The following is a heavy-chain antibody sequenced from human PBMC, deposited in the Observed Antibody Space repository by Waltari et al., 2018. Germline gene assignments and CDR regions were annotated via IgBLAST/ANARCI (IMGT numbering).Heavy chain of an antibody. J-gene: IGHJ4*02. CDR3: ARDTGTGVVGVFDY. CDR1: GFTFSSYA. Sequence: QVQLVESGGGVVQPGRSLRLSCAASGFTFSSYAIHWVRQAPGKGLEWVAVISYDGSNKYYADSVKGRFTISRDNSKNTLYLQMNSLRAEDTAVYYCARDTGTGVVGVFDYWGQGTLVTVSS. D-gene: IGHD3-22*01. V-gene: IGHV3-30-3*01. CDR2: ISYDGSNK.